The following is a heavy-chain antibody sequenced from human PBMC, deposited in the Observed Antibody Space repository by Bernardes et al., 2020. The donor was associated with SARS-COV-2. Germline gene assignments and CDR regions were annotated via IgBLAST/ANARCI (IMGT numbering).Heavy chain of an antibody. CDR3: ARGDVYDSPDY. V-gene: IGHV5-10-1*01. J-gene: IGHJ4*02. CDR2: IDPSDSYT. CDR1: GYTFTTDW. D-gene: IGHD5-12*01. Sequence: GESLKISCKGSGYTFTTDWISWVRQMPGKGLEWMGRIDPSDSYTNYSPSFRGHVTISVDKSISTAYLQWTSLKASDTAMYYCARGDVYDSPDYWGQGTLVTVSS.